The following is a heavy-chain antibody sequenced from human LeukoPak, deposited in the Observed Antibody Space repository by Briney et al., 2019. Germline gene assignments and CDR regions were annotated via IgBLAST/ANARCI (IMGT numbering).Heavy chain of an antibody. CDR3: AVERYYYDSSGYHTPLDY. V-gene: IGHV3-30*03. J-gene: IGHJ4*02. Sequence: GRSLRLSCAASGFTFSSYGMHWVRQAPGKGLEWVAVISYDGSNKYYADSVKGRFTISRDNSKNTLYLQMNSPRAEDTAVYYCAVERYYYDSSGYHTPLDYWGQGTLVTVSS. CDR2: ISYDGSNK. D-gene: IGHD3-22*01. CDR1: GFTFSSYG.